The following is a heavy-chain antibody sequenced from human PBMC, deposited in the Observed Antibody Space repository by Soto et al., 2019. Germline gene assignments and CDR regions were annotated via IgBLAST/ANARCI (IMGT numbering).Heavy chain of an antibody. V-gene: IGHV4-31*03. J-gene: IGHJ5*02. CDR3: ARGLREIVVPAAITNWFDP. CDR2: IYYSGST. Sequence: TLSLTCTVSGGSISSGGYYWSWIRQHPGKGLEWIGYIYYSGSTYYNPSLKSRVTISVDTSKNQFSLKLSSVTAADTAVYYCARGLREIVVPAAITNWFDPWGQGTLVTVSS. CDR1: GGSISSGGYY. D-gene: IGHD2-2*01.